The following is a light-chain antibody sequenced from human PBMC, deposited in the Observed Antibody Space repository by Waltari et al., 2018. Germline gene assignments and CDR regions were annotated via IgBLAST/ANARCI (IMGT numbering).Light chain of an antibody. Sequence: QSALTQPPSASGFPGQRVTISCSGSNSTVANRVVHWYQQVPGTAPRLLIYSNNYRPSGVPDRFSGSKSGTSASLAISGLQSDDEATYYCATWDDRLTGVVFGGGTKVTV. CDR1: NSTVANRV. J-gene: IGLJ2*01. CDR3: ATWDDRLTGVV. CDR2: SNN. V-gene: IGLV1-44*01.